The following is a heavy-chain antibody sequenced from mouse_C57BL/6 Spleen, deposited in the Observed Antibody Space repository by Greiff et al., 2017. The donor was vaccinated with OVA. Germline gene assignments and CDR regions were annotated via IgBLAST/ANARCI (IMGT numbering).Heavy chain of an antibody. CDR2: IYPGDGDT. Sequence: VQLQQSGPELVKPGASVKISCKASGYAFSSSWMNWVKQRPGKGLEWIGRIYPGDGDTNYNGKFKGKATLTADKSSSTAYMQLSSLTSEDSAVYFCARSNGYRVYYFDYWGQGTTLTVSS. CDR3: ARSNGYRVYYFDY. D-gene: IGHD2-2*01. J-gene: IGHJ2*01. V-gene: IGHV1-82*01. CDR1: GYAFSSSW.